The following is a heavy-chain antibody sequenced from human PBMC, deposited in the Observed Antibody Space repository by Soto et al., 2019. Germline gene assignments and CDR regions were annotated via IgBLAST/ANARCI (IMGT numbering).Heavy chain of an antibody. V-gene: IGHV3-7*01. J-gene: IGHJ3*02. CDR2: IKQDGSEK. CDR3: ARDVDSSGYSDAFDI. Sequence: GGSLRLSCAASGFTFSSYWMSWVRQAPGKGLEWVANIKQDGSEKYYVDSVKGRFTISRDNAKNSLYLQMNSLRAEDTAVYYCARDVDSSGYSDAFDIWGQGTMVTVSS. D-gene: IGHD3-22*01. CDR1: GFTFSSYW.